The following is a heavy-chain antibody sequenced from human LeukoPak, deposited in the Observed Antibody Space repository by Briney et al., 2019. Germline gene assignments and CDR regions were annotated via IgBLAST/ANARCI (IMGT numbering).Heavy chain of an antibody. J-gene: IGHJ3*02. D-gene: IGHD3-22*01. CDR3: ARDGPLNYYDSSGYYGSNAFDI. CDR2: ISSSSSYI. CDR1: GFTFSSYS. V-gene: IGHV3-21*01. Sequence: GGSLRLSCAASGFTFSSYSMNWVRQAPGKGLEWVSSISSSSSYIYYADSVKGRFTISRDNAKNSLYLQMNSLRAEDTAVYYCARDGPLNYYDSSGYYGSNAFDIWGQGTMATVSS.